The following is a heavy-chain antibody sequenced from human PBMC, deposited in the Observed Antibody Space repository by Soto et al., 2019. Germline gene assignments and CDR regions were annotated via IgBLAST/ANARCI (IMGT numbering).Heavy chain of an antibody. CDR3: ARGQVVAAQH. Sequence: QLQLQESGSGLVKPSQTLSLTCAVSGGSISSGGYSLSWIRQPPGKGLEWIGYIYHSWSTYYNPSLKRRVTIPVDRSKNPFSLKLSSVTAADTAVYYCARGQVVAAQHWGQGTLVTVSS. CDR1: GGSISSGGYS. CDR2: IYHSWST. V-gene: IGHV4-30-2*01. J-gene: IGHJ4*02. D-gene: IGHD2-15*01.